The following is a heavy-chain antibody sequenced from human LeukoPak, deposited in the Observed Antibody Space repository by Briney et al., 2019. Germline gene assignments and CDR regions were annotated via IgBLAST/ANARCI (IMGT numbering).Heavy chain of an antibody. J-gene: IGHJ4*02. CDR1: GFTFSSYD. CDR3: AKKNPGGVREGFDY. D-gene: IGHD3-10*01. Sequence: GGSLRLSCAAFGFTFSSYDMNWVRQAPGKGLEWVSSLTTNSRYIYYADSVKGRFTISRDNSKNTLYLQMNSLRAEDTAVYYCAKKNPGGVREGFDYWGQGTLVTVSS. V-gene: IGHV3-21*01. CDR2: LTTNSRYI.